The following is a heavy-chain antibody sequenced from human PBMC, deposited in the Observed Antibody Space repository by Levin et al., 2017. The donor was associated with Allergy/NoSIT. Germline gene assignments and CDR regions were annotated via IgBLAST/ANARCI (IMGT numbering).Heavy chain of an antibody. CDR1: GGSVSTNIG. V-gene: IGHV6-1*01. CDR3: ARAGTASSGTAFDS. D-gene: IGHD6-13*01. Sequence: SQTLSLTCAISGGSVSTNIGWHWIRQSPSRGLEWLGRTYYRSKFYTDYALSVKSRITISPDTSKNQFSLQLDSVTPEDTAVYYCARAGTASSGTAFDSWGQGTLVTVSS. CDR2: TYYRSKFYT. J-gene: IGHJ4*02.